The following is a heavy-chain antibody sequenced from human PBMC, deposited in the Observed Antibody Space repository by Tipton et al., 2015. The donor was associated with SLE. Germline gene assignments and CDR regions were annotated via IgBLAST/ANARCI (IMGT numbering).Heavy chain of an antibody. D-gene: IGHD4-17*01. J-gene: IGHJ5*01. Sequence: SLRLSCAASGFTFDAFAMHWVRQTPGKGLEWVALISWSGSDTFYADSFKGRFTISRDNSRNSLFLQMNSLRPDDTALYYCTKGDTMTTSFFDSWGQGTLVTVSS. V-gene: IGHV3-43D*04. CDR3: TKGDTMTTSFFDS. CDR1: GFTFDAFA. CDR2: ISWSGSDT.